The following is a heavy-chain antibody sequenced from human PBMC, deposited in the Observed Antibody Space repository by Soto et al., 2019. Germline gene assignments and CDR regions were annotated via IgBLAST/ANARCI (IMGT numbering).Heavy chain of an antibody. CDR2: ISESGGST. V-gene: IGHV3-23*01. Sequence: PVGSLRLSCAASGFRFSDYAMSWVRQAPGKGLEWVSVISESGGSTHYADSVRGRFTVSRDNSKNSLSLRMNSLRDEDTAVYFCAKRSPYSSGWYSPIFDYWGQGALVTVSS. D-gene: IGHD6-13*01. CDR3: AKRSPYSSGWYSPIFDY. CDR1: GFRFSDYA. J-gene: IGHJ4*02.